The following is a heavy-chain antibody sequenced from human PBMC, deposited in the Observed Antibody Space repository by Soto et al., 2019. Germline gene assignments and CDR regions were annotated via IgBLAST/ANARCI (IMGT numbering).Heavy chain of an antibody. Sequence: QVHLVQSGAEVKKPGASVKVSCKASGYTFTSYGITWVRQAPGQGLEWMGWNSAHNGNTDYAQKLQGRVIVTRDTSTSTAYMELRSLRSDGTAVYYCARGRYGDYWGQGALVTVSS. CDR1: GYTFTSYG. CDR2: NSAHNGNT. CDR3: ARGRYGDY. D-gene: IGHD1-1*01. J-gene: IGHJ4*02. V-gene: IGHV1-18*01.